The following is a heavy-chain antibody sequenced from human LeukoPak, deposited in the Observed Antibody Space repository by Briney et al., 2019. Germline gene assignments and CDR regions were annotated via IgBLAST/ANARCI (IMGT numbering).Heavy chain of an antibody. D-gene: IGHD4-23*01. CDR3: ARGKSVTLIDY. CDR2: INWNGGST. V-gene: IGHV3-20*04. J-gene: IGHJ4*02. Sequence: GSLRLSCAASGFTFDDYGMSWVRRAPGKGLEWVSGINWNGGSTDYADSVKGRFTISRDNAKNSLYLQMNSLRAEDTAVYYCARGKSVTLIDYWGQGTLVTVSS. CDR1: GFTFDDYG.